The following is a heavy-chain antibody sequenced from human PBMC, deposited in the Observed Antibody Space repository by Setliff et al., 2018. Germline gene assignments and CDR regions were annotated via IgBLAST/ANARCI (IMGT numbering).Heavy chain of an antibody. V-gene: IGHV4-34*11. CDR1: GGSFSGYF. D-gene: IGHD6-19*01. CDR2: IHHRGNT. Sequence: PSETLSLTCAVYGGSFSGYFWAWIRQPPGKGLEWIGNIHHRGNTKINPSLRSRITLSVDASKNHFSLALTSVTAADTAVYYCARAPVGDRNGLFDSWGQGTLVTVSS. J-gene: IGHJ4*02. CDR3: ARAPVGDRNGLFDS.